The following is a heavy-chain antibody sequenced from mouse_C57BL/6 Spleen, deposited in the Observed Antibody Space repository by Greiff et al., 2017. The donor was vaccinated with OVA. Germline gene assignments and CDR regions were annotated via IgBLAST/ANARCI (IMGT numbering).Heavy chain of an antibody. CDR2: LWSGGST. Sequence: QVQLKESGPGLVQPSQSLSITCTVSGFSLTSYGVHWVRQSPGKGLEWLGVLWSGGSTDYNAAFISRLSISKDNSKSQVFFKMNSLQADDTAIYYCARIYYGRAYYYAMDYWGQGTSVTVSS. CDR3: ARIYYGRAYYYAMDY. CDR1: GFSLTSYG. V-gene: IGHV2-2*01. J-gene: IGHJ4*01. D-gene: IGHD1-1*01.